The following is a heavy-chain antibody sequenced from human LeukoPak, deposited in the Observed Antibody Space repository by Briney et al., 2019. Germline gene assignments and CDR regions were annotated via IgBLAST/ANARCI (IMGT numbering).Heavy chain of an antibody. CDR3: ARASMTVTTQYYYYYYYMDV. J-gene: IGHJ6*03. CDR2: IYTSGST. D-gene: IGHD4-11*01. Sequence: SETLSLTCTVSGGSISSYYWSWIRQPAGKGLEWIGRIYTSGSTNYNPSLKSRVTMSVDTSKNQFSLKLSSVTAADTAVYYCARASMTVTTQYYYYYYYMDVWGKGTTVTVSS. V-gene: IGHV4-4*07. CDR1: GGSISSYY.